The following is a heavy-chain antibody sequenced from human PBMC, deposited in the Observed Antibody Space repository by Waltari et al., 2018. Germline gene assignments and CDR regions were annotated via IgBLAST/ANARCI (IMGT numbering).Heavy chain of an antibody. CDR2: IYYSAST. V-gene: IGHV4-39*01. CDR1: GGSISSSSYY. CDR3: ARHRKQHLYYYYMDV. D-gene: IGHD6-13*01. Sequence: QLQLQESGPGLVKPSETLSLTCTVSGGSISSSSYYWGWIRQPPGKGLEWIGIIYYSASTYYNPSLNSRVTISVDTSKNQFSLKLSSVTAADTAVYYCARHRKQHLYYYYMDVWGKVTTVTVSS. J-gene: IGHJ6*03.